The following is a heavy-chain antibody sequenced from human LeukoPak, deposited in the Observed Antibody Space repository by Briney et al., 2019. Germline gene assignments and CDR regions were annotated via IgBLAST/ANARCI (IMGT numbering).Heavy chain of an antibody. CDR3: AKVRHTSGWKSYYFEF. V-gene: IGHV3-23*01. CDR1: GFTFRDYA. D-gene: IGHD6-19*01. J-gene: IGHJ4*02. CDR2: ISGSSGDT. Sequence: GGSLRLSCVASGFTFRDYAMSWVRQAPGKGLEWVSPISGSSGDTYYADSVKGRFTISRDNSKNTLYLQMNNLRAEDTAIYFRAKVRHTSGWKSYYFEFWGQGTLVTVSS.